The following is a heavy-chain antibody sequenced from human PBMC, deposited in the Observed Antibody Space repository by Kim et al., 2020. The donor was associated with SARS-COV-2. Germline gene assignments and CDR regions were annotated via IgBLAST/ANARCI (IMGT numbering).Heavy chain of an antibody. J-gene: IGHJ4*02. Sequence: DSISNNYCSRIRKLPGKGLEWIGYIYYSGTTNYNPSLNSRVTISWDTSKNQFSLELTSVTDADTAVYYCARSEGRGSWHQFDYWGQGILVTVSS. V-gene: IGHV4-59*01. D-gene: IGHD6-13*01. CDR2: IYYSGTT. CDR1: DSISNNY. CDR3: ARSEGRGSWHQFDY.